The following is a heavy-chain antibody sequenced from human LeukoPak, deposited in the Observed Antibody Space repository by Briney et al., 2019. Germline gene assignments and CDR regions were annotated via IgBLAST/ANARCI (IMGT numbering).Heavy chain of an antibody. CDR1: GGSISSYY. Sequence: SETLSLTCTVSGGSISSYYWSWIRQPPGKGLEWIGCIYYSGSTNYNPSLKSRVTISVDTSKNQFSLKLSSVTAADTAVYYCAKQYSSSWYRWFDPWGQGTLVTVSS. CDR2: IYYSGST. V-gene: IGHV4-59*08. J-gene: IGHJ5*02. CDR3: AKQYSSSWYRWFDP. D-gene: IGHD6-13*01.